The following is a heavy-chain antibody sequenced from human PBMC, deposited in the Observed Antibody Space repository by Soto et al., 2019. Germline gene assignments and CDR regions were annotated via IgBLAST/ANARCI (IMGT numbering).Heavy chain of an antibody. CDR3: ARGLSIPYCSGGSCSLDAFDI. CDR2: IWYDGSNK. CDR1: GFTFSSYG. J-gene: IGHJ3*02. V-gene: IGHV3-33*01. Sequence: GGSLRLSCAASGFTFSSYGMHWVRQAPGKGLEWVAVIWYDGSNKYYVDSVKGRFTISRDNSKNTLYLQMNSLRAEDTAVYYCARGLSIPYCSGGSCSLDAFDIWGQGTMVTVSS. D-gene: IGHD2-15*01.